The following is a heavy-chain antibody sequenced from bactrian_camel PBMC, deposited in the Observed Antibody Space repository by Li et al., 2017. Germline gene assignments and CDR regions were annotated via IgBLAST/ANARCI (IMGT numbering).Heavy chain of an antibody. V-gene: IGHV3S53*01. Sequence: HVQLVESGGGSVQPGGSLRLSCVVSGYSSHSHCMGWFRQAPGKEREGVAAIASDGSTTYADSVKGRFTISKDNAKNTLYLQMNSLKPEDTAMYYCAAGSGGGYCYTHEYNYWGQGTQVTVS. CDR3: AAGSGGGYCYTHEYNY. CDR2: IASDGST. D-gene: IGHD2*01. CDR1: GYSSHSHC. J-gene: IGHJ4*01.